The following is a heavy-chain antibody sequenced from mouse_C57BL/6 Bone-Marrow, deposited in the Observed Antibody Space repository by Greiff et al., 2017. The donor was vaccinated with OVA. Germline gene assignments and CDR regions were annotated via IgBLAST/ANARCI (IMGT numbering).Heavy chain of an antibody. J-gene: IGHJ4*01. D-gene: IGHD3-2*02. V-gene: IGHV2-6*03. Sequence: QVQLKESGPGLVAPSQSLSITCTVSGFSLTSSGVHWVRQPPGQGLEWLVVIWSDGSTTYNSALKSRLSISNDNSKSQVCLKMHSLQTDDTAMYYCAREDSSGYDYAMDYWGQGTSVTVSS. CDR2: IWSDGST. CDR1: GFSLTSSG. CDR3: AREDSSGYDYAMDY.